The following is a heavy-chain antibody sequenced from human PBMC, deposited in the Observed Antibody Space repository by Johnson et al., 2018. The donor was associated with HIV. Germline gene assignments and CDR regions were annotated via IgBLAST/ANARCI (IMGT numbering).Heavy chain of an antibody. CDR2: INSDGSIT. CDR3: AKDRDSYASRPYDAFDI. J-gene: IGHJ3*02. CDR1: GFTFSSYW. D-gene: IGHD5-18*01. V-gene: IGHV3-74*01. Sequence: VQLVESGGGLVQSGGSLRLSCAVSGFTFSSYWMNWVRQVPGKGLVWVSRINSDGSITDYADSVKDRFTISRDNSKNTLYLQMNSLRADDTAVYYCAKDRDSYASRPYDAFDIWGQGTMVTVSS.